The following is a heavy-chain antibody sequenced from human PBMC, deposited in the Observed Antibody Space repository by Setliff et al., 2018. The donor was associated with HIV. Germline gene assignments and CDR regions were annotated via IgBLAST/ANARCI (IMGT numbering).Heavy chain of an antibody. J-gene: IGHJ4*02. CDR3: GRSGKSGELYAY. Sequence: GESLKISCKGSGYSFTSYWIGWVRQMPGKGLEWMAIIYPGDSDTRYSPSFQGQVTISADKSISTAYLHWNSLRPADTAMYYCGRSGKSGELYAYWGQGTQVTVSS. V-gene: IGHV5-51*01. D-gene: IGHD3-10*01. CDR2: IYPGDSDT. CDR1: GYSFTSYW.